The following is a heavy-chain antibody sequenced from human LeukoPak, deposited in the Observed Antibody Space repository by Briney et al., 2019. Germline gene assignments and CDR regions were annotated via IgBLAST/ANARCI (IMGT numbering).Heavy chain of an antibody. J-gene: IGHJ4*02. Sequence: GGSLRLSCAASGFTFSNAWMSWVRQAPGKGLEWVSAISGSGDSTYYADSVKGRFTISRDNSKNTLYLQMNSLRAEDTAVYYCANFGCSSTSCLDYWGQGTLVTVSS. V-gene: IGHV3-23*01. CDR2: ISGSGDST. CDR3: ANFGCSSTSCLDY. D-gene: IGHD2-2*01. CDR1: GFTFSNAW.